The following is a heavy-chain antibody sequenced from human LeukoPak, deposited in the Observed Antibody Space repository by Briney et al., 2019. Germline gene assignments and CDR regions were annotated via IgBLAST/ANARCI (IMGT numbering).Heavy chain of an antibody. CDR3: ARGRAYYYGSSAYFLDY. D-gene: IGHD3-22*01. V-gene: IGHV3-30*04. CDR2: ISSDGSNK. J-gene: IGHJ4*02. Sequence: GGSLRLSCAASGFTFRIYAMHGVRQAPGKGLEWVAVISSDGSNKYYADPVKGRFTISRDNSKNTRYLQMNSLRPEDTAVYYCARGRAYYYGSSAYFLDYWGQGTLVTVSS. CDR1: GFTFRIYA.